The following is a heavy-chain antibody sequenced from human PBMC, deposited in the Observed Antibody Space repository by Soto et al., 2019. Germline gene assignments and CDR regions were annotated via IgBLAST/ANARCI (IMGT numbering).Heavy chain of an antibody. CDR1: GYSFSHFC. D-gene: IGHD3-16*01. Sequence: EVELVQSGAEVKKSGEALKISCKTSGYSFSHFCIGWVRQMPLKVLEWMCIIYPGDSDTRYSPYFQGQVTISADKSITTAYLQWNSLKASDTAMYYCARHPSFPYTVDLDNWGQGTLVTVSS. V-gene: IGHV5-51*01. CDR3: ARHPSFPYTVDLDN. J-gene: IGHJ4*02. CDR2: IYPGDSDT.